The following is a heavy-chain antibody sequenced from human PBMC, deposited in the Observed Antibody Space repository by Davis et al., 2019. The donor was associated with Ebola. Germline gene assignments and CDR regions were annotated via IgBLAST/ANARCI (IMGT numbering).Heavy chain of an antibody. CDR1: GGSISSGSYY. D-gene: IGHD3-22*01. CDR3: ARDRGYYYEGAFEI. Sequence: PSETLSLTCTVSGGSISSGSYYWSWIRQPAGKGLEWIGRIYASGSTNYNPSLKSRVTMSVETSKNQLSLKLTSVTAADTAVYYCARDRGYYYEGAFEIWGQGTMVTVSS. CDR2: IYASGST. V-gene: IGHV4-61*02. J-gene: IGHJ3*02.